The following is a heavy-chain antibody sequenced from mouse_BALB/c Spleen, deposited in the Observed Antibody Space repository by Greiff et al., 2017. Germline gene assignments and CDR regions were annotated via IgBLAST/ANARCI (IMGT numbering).Heavy chain of an antibody. V-gene: IGHV1-7*01. CDR3: ARVVATNFDY. D-gene: IGHD1-1*01. J-gene: IGHJ2*01. CDR1: GYTFTSYW. Sequence: QVQLQQSGAELAKPGASVKMSCKASGYTFTSYWMHWVKQRPGQGLEWIGYINPSTGYTEYNQKFKDKATLTADKSSSTAYMQLSSLTSEDSAVYYCARVVATNFDYWGQGTTLTVSS. CDR2: INPSTGYT.